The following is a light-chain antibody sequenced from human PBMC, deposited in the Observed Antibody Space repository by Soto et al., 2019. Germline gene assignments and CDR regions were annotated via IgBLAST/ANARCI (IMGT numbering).Light chain of an antibody. CDR3: QQRRTTPYT. CDR1: QSISNY. CDR2: AAS. Sequence: DIEMTQSPSSLSASEGDRVTITCRASQSISNYLNWYHQKPGQAPKLLIYAASSLQSGVPSRFTGRGSGTDFTLSISGLQPGDFAAYDCQQRRTTPYTFGQGTRLEIK. J-gene: IGKJ2*01. V-gene: IGKV1-39*01.